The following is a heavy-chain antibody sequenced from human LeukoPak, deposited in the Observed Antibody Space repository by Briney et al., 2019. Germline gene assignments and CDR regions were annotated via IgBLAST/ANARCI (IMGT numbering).Heavy chain of an antibody. J-gene: IGHJ3*02. V-gene: IGHV4-39*07. D-gene: IGHD3-16*02. CDR2: IYYSGST. Sequence: SETLSLTCTSPVGSIGSSSYYWGWIRQPPGKGLEWIGSIYYSGSTYYNPSLKSRFTISVDTSKSQFSLKLSAVTAADTAVYYCARLLMITFEGVIVIPSYPPHAFDIWGQGTMVTVFS. CDR3: ARLLMITFEGVIVIPSYPPHAFDI. CDR1: VGSIGSSSYY.